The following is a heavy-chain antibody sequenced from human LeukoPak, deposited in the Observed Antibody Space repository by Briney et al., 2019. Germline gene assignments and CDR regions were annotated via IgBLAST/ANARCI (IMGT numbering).Heavy chain of an antibody. Sequence: SGTLSLTCAVSGGSISSSNWWSWVRQPPGKGLEWIGEIYHSGSTNYNPSLKSRVTISVDKSKNQFSLKLSSVTAADTVVYYCARVSCSGGSCSDYWGQGTLVTVSS. CDR2: IYHSGST. J-gene: IGHJ4*02. V-gene: IGHV4-4*02. D-gene: IGHD2-15*01. CDR1: GGSISSSNW. CDR3: ARVSCSGGSCSDY.